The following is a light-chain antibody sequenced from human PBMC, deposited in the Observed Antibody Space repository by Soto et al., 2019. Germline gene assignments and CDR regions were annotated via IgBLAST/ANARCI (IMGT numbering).Light chain of an antibody. Sequence: QSVLTQPPSASGTPGQRVTISCSGGTSSIGRNYVYWYQQLPGTAPKLVIYRNNQRPSGVPDRFSGSKSGTSASLAIRGLRSEDEADYFCKSYAGSNTYVFGSGTKLTVL. V-gene: IGLV1-47*01. J-gene: IGLJ1*01. CDR1: TSSIGRNY. CDR2: RNN. CDR3: KSYAGSNTYV.